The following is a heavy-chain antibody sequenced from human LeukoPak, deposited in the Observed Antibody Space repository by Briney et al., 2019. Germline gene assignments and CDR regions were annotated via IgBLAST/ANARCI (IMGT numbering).Heavy chain of an antibody. Sequence: GGSLRLSCAASGFTFSSYAMSWVRQASGKGLEWVSGVRESGGSTYYADSVKGRFTVSRDNSKNILYLQMNSLRAEGTAVYYCAKSLPLDYGDYARPSDYWGRGTLVTVSS. CDR1: GFTFSSYA. V-gene: IGHV3-23*01. J-gene: IGHJ4*02. D-gene: IGHD4-17*01. CDR2: VRESGGST. CDR3: AKSLPLDYGDYARPSDY.